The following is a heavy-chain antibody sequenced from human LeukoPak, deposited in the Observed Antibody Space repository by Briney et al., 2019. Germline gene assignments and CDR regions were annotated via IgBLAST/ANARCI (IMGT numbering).Heavy chain of an antibody. CDR1: GYTFTSNH. CDR2: ISVYNGKR. D-gene: IGHD2-8*02. J-gene: IGHJ4*02. Sequence: ASVKVSCKASGYTFTSNHISWVRQAPGQRLEWMGWISVYNGKRNYAQNLQGRVTMTTDTSTSKAYMELRSLRSDDTAVYYCAREESGGYFDYWGQGTLVTVSS. CDR3: AREESGGYFDY. V-gene: IGHV1-18*01.